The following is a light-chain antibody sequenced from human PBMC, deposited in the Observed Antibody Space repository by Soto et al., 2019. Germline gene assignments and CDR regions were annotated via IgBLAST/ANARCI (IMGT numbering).Light chain of an antibody. CDR2: DTS. CDR3: KQRQGWPWT. V-gene: IGKV3-11*01. CDR1: QSIVTY. J-gene: IGKJ1*01. Sequence: EIVLTQSPATLSLSPGERATLSCRASQSIVTYLAWYQQKPGQAPRLLIYDTSNSSTGIPARFRGSGSGPHFTLTIGSLEPEDFAIYCFKQRQGWPWTFGQGTKVEIK.